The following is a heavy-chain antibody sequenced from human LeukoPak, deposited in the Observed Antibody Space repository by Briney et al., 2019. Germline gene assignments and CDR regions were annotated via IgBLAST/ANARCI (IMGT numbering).Heavy chain of an antibody. J-gene: IGHJ6*02. CDR2: ISSSSSST. CDR1: EFTFSSHA. CDR3: ARAPLYCSSSCSHHYGMDV. Sequence: EPGGSLRLSCVASEFTFSSHAMNWVRQAPGKGLEWVSYISSSSSSTYYADSVKGRFTISRDNAKNSLYLQMNSLRDEDTAVYYCARAPLYCSSSCSHHYGMDVWGQGTKVTVSS. V-gene: IGHV3-48*02. D-gene: IGHD2-2*01.